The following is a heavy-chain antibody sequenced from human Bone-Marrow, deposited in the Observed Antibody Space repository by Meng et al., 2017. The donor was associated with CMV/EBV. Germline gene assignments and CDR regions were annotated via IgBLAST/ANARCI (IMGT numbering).Heavy chain of an antibody. Sequence: ASVKVSCKSSGYTFIDYYIHWVRQAPGQGLEWMGWINPKSGATKYTQNFQGRVTLTRATSITTVYMELSSLRSDDTAVYHCARGSGSSWLDLWGQGTLVTVSS. CDR1: GYTFIDYY. CDR2: INPKSGAT. J-gene: IGHJ5*02. D-gene: IGHD6-25*01. CDR3: ARGSGSSWLDL. V-gene: IGHV1-2*02.